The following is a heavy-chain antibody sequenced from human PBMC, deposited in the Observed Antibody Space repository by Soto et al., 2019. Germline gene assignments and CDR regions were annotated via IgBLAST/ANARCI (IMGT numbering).Heavy chain of an antibody. V-gene: IGHV3-23*01. J-gene: IGHJ3*02. Sequence: EVQLLESGGGLVQTGGSLRLSCSASGFTFRNYAMSWIRQAPGKGLQWISILGGSGSVTHYADSVKGRFTISRDNAKNTLFLQMSSLRVEDTATYFCAKDWYGDYFDAVDIWGQGTVVTVSS. CDR2: LGGSGSVT. D-gene: IGHD4-17*01. CDR3: AKDWYGDYFDAVDI. CDR1: GFTFRNYA.